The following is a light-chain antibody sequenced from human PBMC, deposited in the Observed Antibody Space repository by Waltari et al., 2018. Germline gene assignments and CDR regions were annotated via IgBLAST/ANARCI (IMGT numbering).Light chain of an antibody. CDR2: EVN. CDR3: GSYAGNKWV. V-gene: IGLV2-8*01. J-gene: IGLJ3*02. CDR1: SSDVGAYNF. Sequence: QSALTQSPSASGSPGQSVTISCTGTSSDVGAYNFVSWYQHYPGKAPKLIISEVNKWPAGVPVRFSCSKSVNTASLTVSGLQAEDEADYYCGSYAGNKWVFGGGTKLTVL.